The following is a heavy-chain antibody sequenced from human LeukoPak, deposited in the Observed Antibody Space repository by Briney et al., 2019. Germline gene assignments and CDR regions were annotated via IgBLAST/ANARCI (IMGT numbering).Heavy chain of an antibody. D-gene: IGHD3-10*01. V-gene: IGHV4-31*03. J-gene: IGHJ6*02. CDR1: GGSISSGGYY. CDR3: ARVRVEMVRGAYYYGMDV. Sequence: SETLSLTCTVSGGSISSGGYYWSWIRQHPGKGLEWIGYIYYSESTYYNPSLKSRVTISVDTSKNQFSLKLSSVTAADTAVYYCARVRVEMVRGAYYYGMDVWGQGTTVTVSS. CDR2: IYYSEST.